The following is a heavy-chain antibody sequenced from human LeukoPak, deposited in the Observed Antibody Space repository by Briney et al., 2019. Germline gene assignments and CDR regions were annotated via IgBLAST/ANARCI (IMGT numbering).Heavy chain of an antibody. CDR1: GFTFSSYS. CDR3: AVIVATIKAAAGAFDI. J-gene: IGHJ3*02. D-gene: IGHD5-12*01. CDR2: ISSSSYI. Sequence: GGSLRLSCAASGFTFSSYSMNWVRQAPGKGLEWVSSISSSSYIYYADSVKGRFTISRDNAKNSLYLQMNSLRAEDTAVYYCAVIVATIKAAAGAFDIWGQGTMVTVSS. V-gene: IGHV3-21*01.